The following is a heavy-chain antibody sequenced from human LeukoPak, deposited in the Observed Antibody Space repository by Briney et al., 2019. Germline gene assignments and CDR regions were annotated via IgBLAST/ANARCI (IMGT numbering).Heavy chain of an antibody. CDR2: INPNSGGT. Sequence: ASVKVSCKASGYTFTGYYMHWVRQAPGQGLEWMGWINPNSGGTNYAQKFQGRVTMTRNTSISTAYMELSSLRSEDTAVYYCARGRPGGRFLEWLLFYYFDYWGQGTLVTVSS. D-gene: IGHD3-3*01. V-gene: IGHV1-2*02. CDR1: GYTFTGYY. CDR3: ARGRPGGRFLEWLLFYYFDY. J-gene: IGHJ4*02.